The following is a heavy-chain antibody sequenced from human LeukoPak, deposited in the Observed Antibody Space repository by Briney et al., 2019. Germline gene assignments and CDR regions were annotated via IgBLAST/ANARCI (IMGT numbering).Heavy chain of an antibody. Sequence: PGGSLRLSCAASGFTVSRDYMSWVRQAPGKGLEWVSVIYGGDTTYYADSVKGRFTISRDNAKNTLYLQMNSLRAEDTAVYYCARALVAPYYFDYWGQGALVTVPS. D-gene: IGHD2-15*01. CDR1: GFTVSRDY. CDR2: IYGGDTT. CDR3: ARALVAPYYFDY. V-gene: IGHV3-53*01. J-gene: IGHJ4*02.